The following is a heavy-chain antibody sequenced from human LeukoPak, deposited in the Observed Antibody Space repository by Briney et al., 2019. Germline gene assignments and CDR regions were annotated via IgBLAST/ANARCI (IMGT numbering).Heavy chain of an antibody. CDR2: IYWDDDK. D-gene: IGHD4-23*01. J-gene: IGHJ6*03. CDR3: AYTASPRWGYYMDV. Sequence: SGPTLVKPTQTLTLTCTFSGFSLSTSGVGVGWIRQPPGKALEWLALIYWDDDKRYSPSPKSRLTITKDTPKNQVVLTMTNMDPVDTATYYCAYTASPRWGYYMDVWGKGTTVTVSS. V-gene: IGHV2-5*02. CDR1: GFSLSTSGVG.